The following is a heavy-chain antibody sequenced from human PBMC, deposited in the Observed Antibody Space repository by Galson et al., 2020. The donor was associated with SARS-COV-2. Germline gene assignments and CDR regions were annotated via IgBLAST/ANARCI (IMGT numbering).Heavy chain of an antibody. CDR2: ISDDGTKT. V-gene: IGHV3-30*18. CDR3: AKSLWFGEILSPFDY. D-gene: IGHD3-10*01. CDR1: GFTFSNFA. J-gene: IGHJ4*02. Sequence: GGYLRLSCAASGFTFSNFAMHWVRQAPGKGLEWVAVISDDGTKTYYRDSVKGRFSISRDNSKNTLYLQMNSLRVEDTAVYHCAKSLWFGEILSPFDYWGQGAQATVSS.